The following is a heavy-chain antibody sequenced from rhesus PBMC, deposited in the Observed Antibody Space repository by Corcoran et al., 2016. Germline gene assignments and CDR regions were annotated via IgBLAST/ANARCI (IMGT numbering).Heavy chain of an antibody. CDR1: GGSITSGYYY. CDR3: AREYGWGDYQRALDY. Sequence: QVQLQESGPGLVKPSETLSLTCAVSGGSITSGYYYWSWIRQPPGKGLELIGYITYSGSTSYNPSLKSRVTFARDTSKNQLSLKLSSVTAADTAIYYLAREYGWGDYQRALDYWGQGVLVTVSS. CDR2: ITYSGST. V-gene: IGHV4-122*02. D-gene: IGHD3-34*01. J-gene: IGHJ4*01.